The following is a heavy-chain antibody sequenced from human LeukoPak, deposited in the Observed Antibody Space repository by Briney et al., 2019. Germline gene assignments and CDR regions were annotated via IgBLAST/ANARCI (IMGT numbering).Heavy chain of an antibody. CDR2: TYYSGST. Sequence: SETLSLTCTVSGGSISSYYWSWIRQPPGKGLEWIGYTYYSGSTNYNPSLKSRVTISVDTSKNQFSLKLSSVTAADTAVYYCARDGVGATTFWFDPWGQGTLVTVSS. V-gene: IGHV4-59*01. CDR1: GGSISSYY. D-gene: IGHD1-26*01. J-gene: IGHJ5*02. CDR3: ARDGVGATTFWFDP.